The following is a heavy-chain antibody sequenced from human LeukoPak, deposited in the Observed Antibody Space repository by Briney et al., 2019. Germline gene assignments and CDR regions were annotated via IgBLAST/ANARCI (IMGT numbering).Heavy chain of an antibody. CDR1: GGSLSSSY. CDR3: ARHRAYSSASPFDY. CDR2: IYYTGST. D-gene: IGHD6-6*01. V-gene: IGHV4-59*08. J-gene: IGHJ4*02. Sequence: SETLSLTCAVSGGSLSSSYWSWIRQPPGKGLEWIGQIYYTGSTNYNPSLKSRVTMFVDMFKNQFSLRLSSVTAADAAVYCCARHRAYSSASPFDYWGQGTLVTDSS.